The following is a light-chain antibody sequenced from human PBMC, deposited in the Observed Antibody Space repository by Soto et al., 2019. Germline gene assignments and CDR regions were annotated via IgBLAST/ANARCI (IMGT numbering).Light chain of an antibody. J-gene: IGLJ2*01. V-gene: IGLV1-51*01. CDR2: DNN. CDR1: SSNIGNNY. Sequence: QSALTQSPSVSAAPGQKVTISCSGSSSNIGNNYVSWYQQLPGTAPKLLIYDNNKRPSGIPDRFSGSESGTSGTLDITGLQTGDEADYYCATWDGSLPGEVFGGGTKLTVL. CDR3: ATWDGSLPGEV.